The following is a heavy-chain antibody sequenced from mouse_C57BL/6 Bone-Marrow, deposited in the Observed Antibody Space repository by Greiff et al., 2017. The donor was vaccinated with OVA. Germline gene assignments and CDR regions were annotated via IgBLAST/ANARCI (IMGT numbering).Heavy chain of an antibody. CDR1: GYTFTSYW. CDR3: ARWDTTVVSKGAWFAY. D-gene: IGHD1-1*01. V-gene: IGHV1-55*01. Sequence: QVQLQQPGAELVKPGASVKMSCKASGYTFTSYWITWVKQRPGQGLEWIGDIYPGSGSTNYNEKFKSKATLTVDTSSSTAYMQLSSLTSEDSAVYYCARWDTTVVSKGAWFAYWGQGTLVTVSA. J-gene: IGHJ3*01. CDR2: IYPGSGST.